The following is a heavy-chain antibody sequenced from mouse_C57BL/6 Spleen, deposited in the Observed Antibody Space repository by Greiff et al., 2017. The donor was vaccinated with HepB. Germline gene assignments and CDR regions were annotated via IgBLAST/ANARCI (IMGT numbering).Heavy chain of an antibody. Sequence: VQLQQSGAELVRPGTSVKMSCKASGYTFTNYWIGWAKQRPGHGLEWIGDIYPGGGYTNYNEKFKGKATLTADKSSSTAYMQFSSLTSEDSAIYYCARAPHYYGSSPYYFDYWGQGTTLTVSS. V-gene: IGHV1-63*01. CDR1: GYTFTNYW. D-gene: IGHD1-1*01. CDR3: ARAPHYYGSSPYYFDY. CDR2: IYPGGGYT. J-gene: IGHJ2*01.